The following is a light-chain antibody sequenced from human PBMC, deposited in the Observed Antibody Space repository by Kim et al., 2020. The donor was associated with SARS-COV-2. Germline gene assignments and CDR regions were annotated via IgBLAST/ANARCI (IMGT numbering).Light chain of an antibody. V-gene: IGKV4-1*01. J-gene: IGKJ2*01. CDR1: ESLLSSSNNDNY. CDR3: QQYYVLPYT. CDR2: WAS. Sequence: RVTINCKSSESLLSSSNNDNYLVWYQKRPGKPPKVLISWASTRESGVPDRFSAGGSGTDFTLTISRLQAEDVAIYYCQQYYVLPYTFGQGTKLEI.